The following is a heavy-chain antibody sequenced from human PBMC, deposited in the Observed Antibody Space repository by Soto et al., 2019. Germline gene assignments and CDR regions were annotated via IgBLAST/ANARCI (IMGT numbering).Heavy chain of an antibody. J-gene: IGHJ6*02. CDR1: GYTFTGYY. D-gene: IGHD6-13*01. Sequence: EASVKVSCKASGYTFTGYYMHWVRQAPGQGLEWMGWINPNSGGTNYAQKFQGWVTMTRDTSISTAYMELSRLRSDDTAVYYCARDLVDNRYSSSWYPSYYYYGMDVWGQGTTVTV. CDR2: INPNSGGT. V-gene: IGHV1-2*04. CDR3: ARDLVDNRYSSSWYPSYYYYGMDV.